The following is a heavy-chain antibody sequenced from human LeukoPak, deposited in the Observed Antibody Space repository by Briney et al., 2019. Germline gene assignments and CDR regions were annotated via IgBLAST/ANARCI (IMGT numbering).Heavy chain of an antibody. CDR1: GFTFSSYA. Sequence: GRSLRLSCAASGFTFSSYAMHWVRQAPGKGLEWVAVISYDGSNKYYADSVKGRFTISRDNSKNTLYLQMNSLRAEDTAVYYCARARESFGFDYWGQGTWSPSPQ. CDR2: ISYDGSNK. CDR3: ARARESFGFDY. J-gene: IGHJ4*02. V-gene: IGHV3-30*04. D-gene: IGHD3-10*01.